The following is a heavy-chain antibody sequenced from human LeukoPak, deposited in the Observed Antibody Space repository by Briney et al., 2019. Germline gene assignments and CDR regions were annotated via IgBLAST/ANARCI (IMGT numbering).Heavy chain of an antibody. Sequence: GGSLRLSCATSGFTFSTYWMTWVRQAPGKGLEWVANIKEDGSEKFYVDSVKGRFTIPRDSAKNSLYLQMDSLSAEDTAVYYCARHLIFCTSATCFFDYWGQGTLVTVSS. D-gene: IGHD2-2*01. CDR2: IKEDGSEK. V-gene: IGHV3-7*03. J-gene: IGHJ4*02. CDR1: GFTFSTYW. CDR3: ARHLIFCTSATCFFDY.